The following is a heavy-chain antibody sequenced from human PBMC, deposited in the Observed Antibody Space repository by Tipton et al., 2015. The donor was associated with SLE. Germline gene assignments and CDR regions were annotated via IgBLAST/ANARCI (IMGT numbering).Heavy chain of an antibody. J-gene: IGHJ4*02. CDR2: IYHSGST. V-gene: IGHV4-38-2*01. D-gene: IGHD6-19*01. Sequence: LRLSCAVSGYSISSGYYWGWIRQPPGKGLEWIGSIYHSGSTYYNPSLKSRVTISVDTSKNHFSLKLSSVTAADTAVYYCARVYSSGWCAHWGQGTLVTVSS. CDR3: ARVYSSGWCAH. CDR1: GYSISSGYY.